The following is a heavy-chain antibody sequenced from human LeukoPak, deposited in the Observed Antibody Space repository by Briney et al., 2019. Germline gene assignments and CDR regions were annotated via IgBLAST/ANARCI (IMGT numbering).Heavy chain of an antibody. CDR2: IWYDGSNK. CDR1: GFTFSSYG. J-gene: IGHJ4*02. D-gene: IGHD6-19*01. Sequence: GRSLRLSCAASGFTFSSYGMHWVRQAPGKGLDWVAVIWYDGSNKYYADSVKGRFTISRDNSKNTLYLQMNSLRAEDTAVYYCAKVVAGGWYYFDYWGQGTLVTVSS. V-gene: IGHV3-33*06. CDR3: AKVVAGGWYYFDY.